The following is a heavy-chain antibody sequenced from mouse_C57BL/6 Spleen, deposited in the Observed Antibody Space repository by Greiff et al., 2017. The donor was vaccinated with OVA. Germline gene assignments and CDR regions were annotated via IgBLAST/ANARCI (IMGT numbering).Heavy chain of an antibody. CDR1: GYTFTSYW. CDR2: IHPNSGST. Sequence: QVHVKQPGAELVKPGASVKLSCKASGYTFTSYWMHWVKQRPGQGLEWIGMIHPNSGSTNYNEKFKSKATLTVDTSSSTAYMQLSSLTSEDSAVYYCARGDMITAVMDYWGQGTSVTVSS. D-gene: IGHD2-4*01. V-gene: IGHV1-64*01. J-gene: IGHJ4*01. CDR3: ARGDMITAVMDY.